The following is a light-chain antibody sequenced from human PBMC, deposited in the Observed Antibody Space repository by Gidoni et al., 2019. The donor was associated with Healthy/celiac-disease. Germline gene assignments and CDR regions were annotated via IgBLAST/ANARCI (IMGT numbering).Light chain of an antibody. CDR3: QQRSA. J-gene: IGKJ2*01. CDR1: QSVSSY. V-gene: IGKV3-11*01. CDR2: DAS. Sequence: EIVLTQSPATLSLSPGDRATLSCRASQSVSSYLAWYQQKTGQAPRLLIYDASNRATGIPARFSGSGSGTDFTLTISSLEPEDFAVYYCQQRSALXXXTKLEIK.